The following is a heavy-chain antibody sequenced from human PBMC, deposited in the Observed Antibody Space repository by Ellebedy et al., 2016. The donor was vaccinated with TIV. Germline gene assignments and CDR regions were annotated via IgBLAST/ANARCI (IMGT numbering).Heavy chain of an antibody. CDR1: GFTFSNYW. CDR3: ARDLGVVNGTDY. Sequence: GESLKISCAASGFTFSNYWMTWVRQAPGKGLEWVANIKQDGREKYYVDSVKGRFTISRDNAKNSLYLQMNSLRAEDTAVYYCARDLGVVNGTDYWGQGTLVTVSS. J-gene: IGHJ4*02. CDR2: IKQDGREK. D-gene: IGHD2-8*02. V-gene: IGHV3-7*03.